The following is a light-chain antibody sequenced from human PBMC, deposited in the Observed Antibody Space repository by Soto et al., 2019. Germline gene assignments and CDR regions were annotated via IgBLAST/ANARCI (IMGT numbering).Light chain of an antibody. CDR3: QQYNSYWWT. Sequence: DIQMTQSPSTLSASVGDRVTITCRASQSISSWLAWFQQKPGKAPKLLIYKASNLDSGVPSRFGGSGAGTEFTLTISALHPDDFATYYCQQYNSYWWTFGQGTKVEI. CDR2: KAS. V-gene: IGKV1-5*03. CDR1: QSISSW. J-gene: IGKJ1*01.